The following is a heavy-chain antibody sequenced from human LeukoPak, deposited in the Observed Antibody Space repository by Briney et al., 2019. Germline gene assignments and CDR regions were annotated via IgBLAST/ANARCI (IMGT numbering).Heavy chain of an antibody. J-gene: IGHJ4*02. D-gene: IGHD6-19*01. Sequence: GGSLRLSCAASGFTFSSYWMSWVRQAPGKGLEWVSYISSSGSTIYYADSVKGRFTISRDNAKNSLYLQMNSLRAEDTAVYYCASPPYSSGSYYENYFDYWGQGTLVTVSS. CDR1: GFTFSSYW. CDR3: ASPPYSSGSYYENYFDY. CDR2: ISSSGSTI. V-gene: IGHV3-48*04.